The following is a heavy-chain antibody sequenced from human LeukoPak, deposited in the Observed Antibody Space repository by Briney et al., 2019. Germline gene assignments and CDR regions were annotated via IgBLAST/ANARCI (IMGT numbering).Heavy chain of an antibody. V-gene: IGHV3-23*01. J-gene: IGHJ3*02. CDR1: GFTFSIYA. Sequence: GGSLRLSCAASGFTFSIYAMSWVRRAPGKGLEWASAISGSGGSTYYADSVKGRFTISRDNSKNTLYLQMNSLRAEDTAVYYCAKGHSSGYYFDAFDIWGQGTMVTVSS. CDR3: AKGHSSGYYFDAFDI. CDR2: ISGSGGST. D-gene: IGHD3-22*01.